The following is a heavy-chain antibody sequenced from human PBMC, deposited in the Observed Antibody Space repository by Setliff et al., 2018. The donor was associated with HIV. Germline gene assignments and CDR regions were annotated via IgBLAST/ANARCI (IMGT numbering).Heavy chain of an antibody. CDR2: INHSGST. Sequence: PSETLSLTCAVYGGSFSGYSWSWIRQPPGKGLEWIGEINHSGSTNYNPSLKSRVTISADTSKNQFSLKLSSVTAADTAVYYCARVTSPRPMVRGGWFAPWGQGILVTVSS. D-gene: IGHD3-10*01. CDR1: GGSFSGYS. V-gene: IGHV4-34*01. J-gene: IGHJ5*02. CDR3: ARVTSPRPMVRGGWFAP.